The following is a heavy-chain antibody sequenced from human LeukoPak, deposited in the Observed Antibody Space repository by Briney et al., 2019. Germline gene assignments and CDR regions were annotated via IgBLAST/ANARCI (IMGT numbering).Heavy chain of an antibody. D-gene: IGHD3-10*01. CDR3: AREMYGRGVSDTNWFDP. J-gene: IGHJ5*02. V-gene: IGHV4-34*01. Sequence: SETLSLTCAVYGGSFSGYYWSWIRQPPGKGLEWIGEINHSGSTNYNPSLKSRVTMSVDTSKNQFSLKLSSVTAADTAVYYCAREMYGRGVSDTNWFDPWGQGTLVTVSS. CDR1: GGSFSGYY. CDR2: INHSGST.